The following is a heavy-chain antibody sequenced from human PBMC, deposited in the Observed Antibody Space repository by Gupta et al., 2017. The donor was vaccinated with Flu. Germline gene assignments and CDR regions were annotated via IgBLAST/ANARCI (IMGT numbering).Heavy chain of an antibody. CDR2: ISAAGDIT. CDR1: GFTFPNYA. CDR3: AAGGYFFGYRFDY. Sequence: EVQLLESGGGLVQPGGSLRLSCAASGFTFPNYAITWVRQAPGKGLQWVSVISAAGDITFYTESVKGRFTISRDNSKNTVYLQMNSLRVDDTAVYFCAAGGYFFGYRFDYWGPGTSVTVAS. V-gene: IGHV3-23*01. J-gene: IGHJ4*02. D-gene: IGHD3-16*02.